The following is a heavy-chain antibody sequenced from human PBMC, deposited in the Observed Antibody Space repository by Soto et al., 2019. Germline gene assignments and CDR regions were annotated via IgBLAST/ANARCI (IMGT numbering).Heavy chain of an antibody. Sequence: QVQLVQSGAEVKKPGSSVKVSCKASGGTFSSYAISWVRQAPGQGLEWMGGIIPIFGTANYAQKFQGRVTITADESTSTAYRELSSLRSEDTAVYYCARALPHYYDSSGNDACDIWGQGTMVTVSS. D-gene: IGHD3-22*01. CDR1: GGTFSSYA. V-gene: IGHV1-69*01. J-gene: IGHJ3*02. CDR2: IIPIFGTA. CDR3: ARALPHYYDSSGNDACDI.